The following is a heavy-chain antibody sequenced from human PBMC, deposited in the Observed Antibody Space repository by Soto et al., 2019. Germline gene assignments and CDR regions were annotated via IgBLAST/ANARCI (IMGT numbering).Heavy chain of an antibody. V-gene: IGHV3-21*01. CDR3: ARVQSGSYSHYYFDY. CDR2: ISSSNNYI. Sequence: EVQLVESGGGLVKPGGSLRLSCAASGFTFSRFSMNWARQAPGKGLEWVSYISSSNNYIYYAVSVKGRFTISRDNAKNSLYLQMNTLRAEDTAVYYCARVQSGSYSHYYFDYWGQGTLVTVSS. CDR1: GFTFSRFS. J-gene: IGHJ4*02. D-gene: IGHD1-26*01.